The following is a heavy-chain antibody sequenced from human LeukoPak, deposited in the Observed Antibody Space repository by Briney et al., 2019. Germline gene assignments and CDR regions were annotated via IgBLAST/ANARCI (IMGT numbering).Heavy chain of an antibody. CDR2: IYDSGST. Sequence: SETLSLTCTVSGGSIRSSYYYWGWIRQPPGKGLEWIGSIYDSGSTYYNPSLKSRVTISVDTSKNQFSLKLSSVTAADTAVYYCARGRGPKYQLRIDYWGQGTLVTVSS. CDR3: ARGRGPKYQLRIDY. CDR1: GGSIRSSYYY. J-gene: IGHJ4*02. V-gene: IGHV4-39*07. D-gene: IGHD2-2*01.